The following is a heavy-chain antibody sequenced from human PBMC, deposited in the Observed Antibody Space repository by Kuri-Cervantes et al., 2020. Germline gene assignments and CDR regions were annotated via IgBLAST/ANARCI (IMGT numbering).Heavy chain of an antibody. J-gene: IGHJ6*03. CDR2: IIPIFGTA. Sequence: SVKVSCKASGGTFSSYTISWVRQAPGQGLEWMGGIIPIFGTANYAQKFQGRVTMTRDTSTSTVYMELSSLRSEDTAVYYCARDRGSSWSHYYYYYMDVWGKGTTVTVSS. D-gene: IGHD6-13*01. CDR1: GGTFSSYT. V-gene: IGHV1-69*05. CDR3: ARDRGSSWSHYYYYYMDV.